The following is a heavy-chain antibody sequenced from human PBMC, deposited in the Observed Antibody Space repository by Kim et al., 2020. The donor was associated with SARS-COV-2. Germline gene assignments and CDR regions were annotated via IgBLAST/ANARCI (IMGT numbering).Heavy chain of an antibody. CDR1: GGSISSYY. CDR2: IYTSGST. Sequence: SETLSLTCTVSGGSISSYYWSWIRQPAGKGLEWIGRIYTSGSTNYNPSLKSRVTMSVDTSKNQFSLKLSSVTAADTAVYYCAREESGSSWYRSYYYYGMDVWGQGTTVTVSS. V-gene: IGHV4-4*07. D-gene: IGHD6-13*01. J-gene: IGHJ6*02. CDR3: AREESGSSWYRSYYYYGMDV.